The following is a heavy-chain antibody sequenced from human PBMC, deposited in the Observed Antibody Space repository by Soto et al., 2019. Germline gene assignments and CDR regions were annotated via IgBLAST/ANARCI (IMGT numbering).Heavy chain of an antibody. V-gene: IGHV3-30*18. Sequence: QVQLVESGGGVVQPGRSLRLSCAASGFTFSSYGMHWVRQAPGKGLEWVAVISYDGSYKYSADSLKGRFTISRDNSKNTLYLQMNSQRAEDTAVYYCAKEAPSSSSWTPNFDYWGQGTLVTVSS. CDR3: AKEAPSSSSWTPNFDY. CDR2: ISYDGSYK. J-gene: IGHJ4*02. D-gene: IGHD6-13*01. CDR1: GFTFSSYG.